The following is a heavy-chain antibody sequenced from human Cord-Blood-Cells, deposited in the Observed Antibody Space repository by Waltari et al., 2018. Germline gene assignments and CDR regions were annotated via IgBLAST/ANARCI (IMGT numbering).Heavy chain of an antibody. J-gene: IGHJ4*02. D-gene: IGHD3-10*01. V-gene: IGHV1-69*01. Sequence: QVQLVQSGAEVKKPGSSVKVSCKASGGIFSSYAISWVGQAPGQGLEWMGGINPIFGTANYAQKFQGRVTITADESTSTAYMELSSLRSEDTAVYYCARIRGVLLWFGEFDYWGQGTLVTVSS. CDR3: ARIRGVLLWFGEFDY. CDR1: GGIFSSYA. CDR2: INPIFGTA.